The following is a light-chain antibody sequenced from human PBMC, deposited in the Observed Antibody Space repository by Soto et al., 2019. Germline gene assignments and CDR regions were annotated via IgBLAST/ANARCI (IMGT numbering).Light chain of an antibody. CDR3: QQHNDWPPIT. V-gene: IGKV3-15*01. CDR1: QSVSNN. Sequence: EIVLTQSPGTLSLSLGERATLSCRATQSVSNNYLAWYQQKPGQAPRLLIYGASTRATGIPARFSGSGSGTEFTLTISSLQSEDLAVYYCQQHNDWPPITFGQGTRLEIK. J-gene: IGKJ5*01. CDR2: GAS.